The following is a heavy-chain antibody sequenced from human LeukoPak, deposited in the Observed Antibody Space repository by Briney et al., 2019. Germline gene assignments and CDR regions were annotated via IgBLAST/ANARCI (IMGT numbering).Heavy chain of an antibody. J-gene: IGHJ4*02. CDR2: IYYSGST. D-gene: IGHD6-19*01. V-gene: IGHV4-39*01. CDR1: VGSISTSSYY. CDR3: ARHLSSGCPGDY. Sequence: SETLSLTCTVSVGSISTSSYYWGWIRQPPGKGLEWIGSIYYSGSTYYNPSLKSRVTISVDTSKNQFSLKLSSVTAADTAVYYCARHLSSGCPGDYWGQGTLVTVSS.